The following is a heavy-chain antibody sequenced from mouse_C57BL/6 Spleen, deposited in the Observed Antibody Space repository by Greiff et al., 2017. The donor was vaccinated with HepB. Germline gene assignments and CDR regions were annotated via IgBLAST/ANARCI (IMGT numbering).Heavy chain of an antibody. CDR1: GFTFSDYG. Sequence: EVQLVESGGGLVKPGGSLKLSCAASGFTFSDYGMHWVRQAPEKGLEWVAYISSGSSTIYYADTVKGRFTISRDNAKNTLFLQMTSLRSEDTAMYYCARPYLYYAMDYWGQGTSVTVSS. CDR2: ISSGSSTI. J-gene: IGHJ4*01. CDR3: ARPYLYYAMDY. V-gene: IGHV5-17*01.